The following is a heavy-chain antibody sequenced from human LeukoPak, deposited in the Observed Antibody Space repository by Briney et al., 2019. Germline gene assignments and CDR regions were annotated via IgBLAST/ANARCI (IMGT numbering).Heavy chain of an antibody. CDR1: GFTFSSYE. J-gene: IGHJ4*02. Sequence: GGSLRLSCAASGFTFSSYEMTWVRQAPGKGLEWVSYISSSGSTIYYADSVKGRFTISRDNAKNSLYLQMNSLRVEDTAFYYGARECHDRRWEVIDYWGQGTLVTVSS. V-gene: IGHV3-48*03. CDR2: ISSSGSTI. CDR3: ARECHDRRWEVIDY. D-gene: IGHD1-26*01.